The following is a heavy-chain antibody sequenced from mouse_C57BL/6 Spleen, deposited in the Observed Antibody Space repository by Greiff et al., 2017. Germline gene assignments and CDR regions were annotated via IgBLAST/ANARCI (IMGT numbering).Heavy chain of an antibody. J-gene: IGHJ4*01. D-gene: IGHD2-3*01. CDR3: AGYSVMDY. Sequence: QVQLQQSGPELVKPGASVKISCKASGYAFSSSWMNWVKQRPGKGLEWIGRIYPGDGDTNYNGKFKGKATLTADKSSSTAYMQLSSLTSEDSAVYFCAGYSVMDYWGQGTSVTVSS. CDR2: IYPGDGDT. V-gene: IGHV1-82*01. CDR1: GYAFSSSW.